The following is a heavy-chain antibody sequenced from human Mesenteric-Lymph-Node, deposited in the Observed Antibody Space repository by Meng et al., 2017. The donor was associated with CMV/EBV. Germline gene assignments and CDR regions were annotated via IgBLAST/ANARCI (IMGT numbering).Heavy chain of an antibody. CDR3: ASRYSSSSFDY. CDR1: GYRFTTYW. Sequence: SCKGSGYRFTTYWIGWVRQMPGKGLEWLGIIYPDDSDTRYSPSFQGQVTISADKSISTAYLQWSSLKASDTAMYYCASRYSSSSFDYWGQGTLVTVSS. D-gene: IGHD6-6*01. V-gene: IGHV5-51*01. J-gene: IGHJ4*02. CDR2: IYPDDSDT.